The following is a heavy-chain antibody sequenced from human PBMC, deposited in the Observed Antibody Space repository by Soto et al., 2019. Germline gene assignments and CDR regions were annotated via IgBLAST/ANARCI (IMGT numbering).Heavy chain of an antibody. Sequence: PGGSLRLSCAASGFTFSTYAMNWVRQAPGKGLEWVSAISGRGGSTYYADSVKGRFTISRDNSKNILYLQLDSLRAEDTALYYCAKDLTYNDVWSGYPAPDYWGQGTLVTVSS. CDR1: GFTFSTYA. D-gene: IGHD3-3*01. V-gene: IGHV3-23*01. CDR3: AKDLTYNDVWSGYPAPDY. J-gene: IGHJ4*02. CDR2: ISGRGGST.